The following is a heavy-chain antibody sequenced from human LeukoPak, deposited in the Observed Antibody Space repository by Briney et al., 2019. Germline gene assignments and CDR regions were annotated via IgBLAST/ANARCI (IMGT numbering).Heavy chain of an antibody. J-gene: IGHJ5*02. CDR1: VYTFTSYD. CDR3: ARGYSRWFHIAAAGPHSHWFDP. V-gene: IGHV1-8*01. CDR2: RNPNSGNT. D-gene: IGHD6-13*01. Sequence: ASVKVSCKASVYTFTSYDINWVRQAAGQGLEWMGWRNPNSGNTGYAQKFQGRVTMTRNTSISTAYMELSSLRSEDTAVYYCARGYSRWFHIAAAGPHSHWFDPWGQGTLVTVSS.